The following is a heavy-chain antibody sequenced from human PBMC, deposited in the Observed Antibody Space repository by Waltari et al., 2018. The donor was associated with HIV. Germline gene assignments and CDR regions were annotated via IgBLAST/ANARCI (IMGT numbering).Heavy chain of an antibody. V-gene: IGHV1-69*01. CDR1: GGTLSSFV. Sequence: QVQLVQSGAEVKKPGSSVKVSCKASGGTLSSFVTHWVGTAPGQGMEWMGGIIPIFGTANYAQKFQGRVTITADESTSTAYMELSSLRSEDTAVYYCARAAMIVVVPGAFDIWGQGTMVTVSS. CDR3: ARAAMIVVVPGAFDI. J-gene: IGHJ3*02. CDR2: IIPIFGTA. D-gene: IGHD3-22*01.